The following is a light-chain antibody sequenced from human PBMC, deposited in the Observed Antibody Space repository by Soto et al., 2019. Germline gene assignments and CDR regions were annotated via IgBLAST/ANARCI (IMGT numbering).Light chain of an antibody. CDR2: KAS. CDR1: QSISSW. Sequence: DIHMTQSPSSLSASVVDIVTITCRASQSISSWLAWYQQKPGKAPKLLIYKASSLESGVPSRFSGSGSGTEFTLTISSLQPDDFATYYCQRYNSYWTFGQGTKVDI. J-gene: IGKJ1*01. V-gene: IGKV1-5*03. CDR3: QRYNSYWT.